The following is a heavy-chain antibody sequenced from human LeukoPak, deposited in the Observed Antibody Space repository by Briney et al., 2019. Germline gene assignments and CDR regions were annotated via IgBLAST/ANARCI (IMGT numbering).Heavy chain of an antibody. CDR1: GFTFSSYA. J-gene: IGHJ4*02. D-gene: IGHD6-13*01. CDR3: AKSLSAPGTVY. CDR2: ISGSGGTT. V-gene: IGHV3-23*01. Sequence: GGSLRLSCAASGFTFSSYAMSWVRQAPGKGLEWVSLISGSGGTTYYADSVKGRFTISRDNSKNTLYLQMNSLRAEDTAVYYCAKSLSAPGTVYWGQGTLVTVSS.